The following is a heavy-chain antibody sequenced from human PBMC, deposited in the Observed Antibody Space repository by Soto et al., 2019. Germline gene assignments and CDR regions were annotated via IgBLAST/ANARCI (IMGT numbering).Heavy chain of an antibody. D-gene: IGHD3-10*01. CDR2: INGDGNTT. V-gene: IGHV3-74*01. CDR1: GFTLSSYW. J-gene: IGHJ4*02. CDR3: ARGRSGSYSFDY. Sequence: EVQLVESGGGIVQPGGSVRLSCAASGFTLSSYWIHWVRQAPGKGLVWVSRINGDGNTTNYADSLRGRFTISRDNAKNTVFLQMNSLRAEDTAVYYCARGRSGSYSFDYWGQGTLVTVSS.